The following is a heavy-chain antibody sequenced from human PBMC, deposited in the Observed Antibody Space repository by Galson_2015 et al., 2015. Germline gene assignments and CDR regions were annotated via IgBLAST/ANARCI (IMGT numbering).Heavy chain of an antibody. D-gene: IGHD3-10*01. J-gene: IGHJ4*02. CDR3: ARGFRSAVDY. V-gene: IGHV6-1*01. CDR2: TCYRSKWYN. Sequence: CAISGDSVSSNSVAWNWIRQSPSRGLEWLGRTCYRSKWYNDYAVSVQSRITINPDTSKNQFSLQLNSVTPEDTAVYYCARGFRSAVDYWGQGTLVTVSS. CDR1: GDSVSSNSVA.